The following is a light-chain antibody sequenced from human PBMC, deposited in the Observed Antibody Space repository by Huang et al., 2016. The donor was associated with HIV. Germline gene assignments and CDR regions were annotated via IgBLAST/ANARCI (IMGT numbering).Light chain of an antibody. V-gene: IGKV1-39*01. J-gene: IGKJ1*01. CDR3: QQSDSIPRT. CDR1: QTINTY. CDR2: AAS. Sequence: DIQMTQSPSSLSASVGDRVTITCRASQTINTYLNWYQQKPGKAPKRRISAASSSQSGVPSRFSGSGSGTDFTLTINSLQPGDFATYYCQQSDSIPRTFGQGTRVEIK.